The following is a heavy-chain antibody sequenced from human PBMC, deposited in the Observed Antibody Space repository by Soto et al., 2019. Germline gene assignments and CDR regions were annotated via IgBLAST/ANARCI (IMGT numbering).Heavy chain of an antibody. CDR3: ARRGSGSYSDC. J-gene: IGHJ4*02. Sequence: GGSLRLSCAASGFTFSNYAMSWVRQAPGKGLEWVSAISSSGGSTYYADSVKGRFTISRDNSKNTLYLQMNSLRAEDTAIYYCARRGSGSYSDCWGQGTLVTVSS. CDR2: ISSSGGST. CDR1: GFTFSNYA. V-gene: IGHV3-23*01. D-gene: IGHD1-26*01.